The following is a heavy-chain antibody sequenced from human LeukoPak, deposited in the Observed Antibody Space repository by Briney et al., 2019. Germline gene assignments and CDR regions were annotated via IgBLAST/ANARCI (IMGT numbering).Heavy chain of an antibody. J-gene: IGHJ4*02. Sequence: GGSLRLSCAASGFTFSGSAMHWVRQASGKGLEWVGRIRSKANSYATAYAASVKGRFTISRDDSKNTAYLQMNSLKTEDTAVYYCTRPLNTIFGVVADYWGRGTLVTVSS. V-gene: IGHV3-73*01. CDR2: IRSKANSYAT. D-gene: IGHD3-3*01. CDR1: GFTFSGSA. CDR3: TRPLNTIFGVVADY.